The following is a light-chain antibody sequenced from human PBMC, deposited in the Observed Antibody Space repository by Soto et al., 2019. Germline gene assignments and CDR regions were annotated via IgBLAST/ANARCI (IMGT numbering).Light chain of an antibody. CDR1: SSNIGSNS. CDR2: ADN. J-gene: IGLJ1*01. Sequence: QSVLTQPPSASGTPGQRVSISCSGSSSNIGSNSVQWHQQLPGTAPNLLIYADNQRPSGVPDRFSGSKSGTSASLAITGLQSGVEADYYCAAWDDSLNGFVFGTGTKVTVL. V-gene: IGLV1-44*01. CDR3: AAWDDSLNGFV.